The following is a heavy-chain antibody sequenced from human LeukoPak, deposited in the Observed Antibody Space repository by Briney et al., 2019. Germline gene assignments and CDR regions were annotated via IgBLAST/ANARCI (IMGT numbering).Heavy chain of an antibody. D-gene: IGHD1-1*01. CDR3: AKASWVSNADAVL. Sequence: GGILILPWGAWGLTLSSYDMSWVREAQARGLEWVSSLRGNGDTFYADSVKGGLTLSRDDSRNKGYLQLNNLRVEDTAVYYCAKASWVSNADAVLWGQGTVVTVSS. CDR1: GLTLSSYD. J-gene: IGHJ4*02. CDR2: LRGNGDT. V-gene: IGHV3-23*01.